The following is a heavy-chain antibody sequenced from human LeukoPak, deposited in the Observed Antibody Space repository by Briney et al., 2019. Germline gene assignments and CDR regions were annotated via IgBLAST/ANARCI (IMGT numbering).Heavy chain of an antibody. CDR3: ARAPTTVVNYYYYYMDV. J-gene: IGHJ6*03. D-gene: IGHD4-23*01. Sequence: GASVKVSCKASGGTFSSYAISWVRQAPGQGLEWTGGIIPIFGTANYAQKFQGRVTITADESTSTAYMELSSLRSEDTAVYYCARAPTTVVNYYYYYMDVWGKGTTVTVSS. CDR2: IIPIFGTA. V-gene: IGHV1-69*01. CDR1: GGTFSSYA.